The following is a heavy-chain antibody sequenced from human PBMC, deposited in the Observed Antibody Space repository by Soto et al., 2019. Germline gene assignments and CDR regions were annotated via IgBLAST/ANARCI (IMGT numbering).Heavy chain of an antibody. V-gene: IGHV4-31*03. CDR2: IYYSGST. Sequence: QVQLQESGPGLVKPSQTLSLTCTVSGGSISSGGYYWSWIRQHPGKGLEWIGYIYYSGSTYYNPSLQSRVTISVDTAKNQFSLTLRSVTAADTAVYYCAASCVACGGFNYYGMDVWGQGTTVTVSS. D-gene: IGHD5-12*01. CDR1: GGSISSGGYY. J-gene: IGHJ6*02. CDR3: AASCVACGGFNYYGMDV.